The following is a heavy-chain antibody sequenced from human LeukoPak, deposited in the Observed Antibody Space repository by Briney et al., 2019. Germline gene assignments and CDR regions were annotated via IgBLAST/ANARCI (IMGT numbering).Heavy chain of an antibody. CDR3: ARPSASGYEGIRDFSDY. D-gene: IGHD3-3*01. CDR2: ISVGSDYI. CDR1: GFTFGGSP. Sequence: SGGSLRLSCEGSGFTFGGSPMSWVRQAPGKGLEWVSSISVGSDYIYYADSVKGRFTVSRDNSKSTLYLQMNSLRAEDTAVYYCARPSASGYEGIRDFSDYWGQGTLVTVSS. J-gene: IGHJ4*02. V-gene: IGHV3-23*01.